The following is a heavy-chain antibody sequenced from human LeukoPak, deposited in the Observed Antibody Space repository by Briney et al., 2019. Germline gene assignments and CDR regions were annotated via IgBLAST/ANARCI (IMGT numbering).Heavy chain of an antibody. Sequence: PGGSLRLSCAASGFTVSSNYMSWVRQAPGKGLEWVSVIYSGGSTYYADSVKGRFTISRHNAKNSLYLQMNSLRAEDTAVYYCARVSAGVIGMKDVFDIWGQGTMVTVSS. CDR2: IYSGGST. J-gene: IGHJ3*02. CDR1: GFTVSSNY. CDR3: ARVSAGVIGMKDVFDI. D-gene: IGHD3-16*02. V-gene: IGHV3-53*01.